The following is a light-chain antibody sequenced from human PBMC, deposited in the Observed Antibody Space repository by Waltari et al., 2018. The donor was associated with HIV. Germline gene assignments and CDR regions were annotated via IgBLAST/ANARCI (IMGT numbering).Light chain of an antibody. J-gene: IGKJ1*01. CDR2: KAS. CDR3: QQYNSYWT. CDR1: QSISSW. V-gene: IGKV1-5*03. Sequence: DIQMTQSPSTLSASVGDRVTITCRASQSISSWLAWYQTKPGKAPKLLIYKASSLQSEVPSRFSGSGSGTEFTLTISSLQPDDFATYYCQQYNSYWTFGQGTKVEIK.